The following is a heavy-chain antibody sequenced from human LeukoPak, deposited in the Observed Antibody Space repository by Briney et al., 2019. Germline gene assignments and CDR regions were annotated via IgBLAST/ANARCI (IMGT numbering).Heavy chain of an antibody. Sequence: GGSLRLSCAASGFIFSSYGMNWVRQAPGKGLEWVSSISNTGGYVYYADSVKGRFTISRDNAKNSLYLQMNSLRAEDTAVYYCARDHYYDSGGYYSDFDYWGQGTLVTVSS. V-gene: IGHV3-21*01. J-gene: IGHJ4*02. CDR1: GFIFSSYG. CDR2: ISNTGGYV. CDR3: ARDHYYDSGGYYSDFDY. D-gene: IGHD3-22*01.